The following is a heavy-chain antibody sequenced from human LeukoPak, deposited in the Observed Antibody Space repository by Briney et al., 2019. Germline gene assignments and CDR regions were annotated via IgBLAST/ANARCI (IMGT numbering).Heavy chain of an antibody. CDR2: ISYSGIT. Sequence: SETLSLTCTVSGGSISSSIYYWGWLRQPPGKGPEWIGSISYSGITYYNPSLKSRVIISVDTSKHQFSLQLESVTAADTGVYYCARRSTTWNAFDIWGQGTMLTVSS. CDR3: ARRSTTWNAFDI. D-gene: IGHD1-1*01. J-gene: IGHJ3*02. CDR1: GGSISSSIYY. V-gene: IGHV4-39*01.